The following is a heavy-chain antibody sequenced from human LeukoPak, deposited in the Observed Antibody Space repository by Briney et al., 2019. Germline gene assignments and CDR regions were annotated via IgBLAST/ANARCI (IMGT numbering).Heavy chain of an antibody. Sequence: GGSLRLSCEASGFTFSSYSMNWVRQAPGKGLEWVSYISSSSSTIYYADSVKGRFTISRDNAKNSLYLQMNSLRAEDTAVYYCVRDDGNYAGGWFDPRGQGTLVTVSS. J-gene: IGHJ5*02. D-gene: IGHD1-7*01. CDR2: ISSSSSTI. CDR1: GFTFSSYS. V-gene: IGHV3-48*04. CDR3: VRDDGNYAGGWFDP.